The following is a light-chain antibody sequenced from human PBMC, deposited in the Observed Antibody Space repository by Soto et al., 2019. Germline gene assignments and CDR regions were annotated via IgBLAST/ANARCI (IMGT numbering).Light chain of an antibody. CDR1: QGIRND. CDR2: AAS. V-gene: IGKV1-6*01. CDR3: QQYNNWPET. Sequence: AIQMTQSPSSLSASVGDRVTITCRASQGIRNDLGWYQQKPGKAPKLLIYAASSLQSAVPSRFSGSGSGTDFTLTISSLQSEDFAVYYCQQYNNWPETFGQGTKVDI. J-gene: IGKJ1*01.